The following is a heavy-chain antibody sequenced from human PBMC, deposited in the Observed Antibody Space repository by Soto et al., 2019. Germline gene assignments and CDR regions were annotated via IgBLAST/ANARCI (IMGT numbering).Heavy chain of an antibody. CDR1: GYTFTSYY. J-gene: IGHJ4*02. V-gene: IGHV1-46*01. CDR2: INPSGGST. D-gene: IGHD3-22*01. CDR3: ARVYHYDSSGYSFDS. Sequence: ASVKVSCKASGYTFTSYYMHWVRQAPGQGLEWMGIINPSGGSTSYAQKFQGRVTMTRDMSTSTAYMELSSLRSEDTAVYYCARVYHYDSSGYSFDSWGQGTLVTVSS.